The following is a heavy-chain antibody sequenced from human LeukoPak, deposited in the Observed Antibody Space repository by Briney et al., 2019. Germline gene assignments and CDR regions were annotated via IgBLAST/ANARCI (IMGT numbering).Heavy chain of an antibody. Sequence: SGPTLVKPTQTLTLTCTFSGFSLSTSGVGVGWIRQPPGKALEWLALIYWNDDKRYSPSLKSRLTITKDTSKNQVVLTMTNMDPVDTATYYCARLTTEDAFDIWGQGTMVTVSS. D-gene: IGHD4-17*01. V-gene: IGHV2-5*01. CDR3: ARLTTEDAFDI. J-gene: IGHJ3*02. CDR2: IYWNDDK. CDR1: GFSLSTSGVG.